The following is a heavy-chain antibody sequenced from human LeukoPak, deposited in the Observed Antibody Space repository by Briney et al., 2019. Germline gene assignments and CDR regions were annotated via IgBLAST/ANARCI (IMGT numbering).Heavy chain of an antibody. J-gene: IGHJ4*02. V-gene: IGHV1-18*01. CDR3: AREALNIAAAGPTPYYFDY. CDR1: GYTFTSYG. D-gene: IGHD6-13*01. Sequence: ASVKVSCKASGYTFTSYGISWVRQAPGQGLEWMGWISAYNGNTNYAQKLQGRVTMTTDTSTSTTYMELRSLRSDDTAVYYCAREALNIAAAGPTPYYFDYWGQGTLVTVSS. CDR2: ISAYNGNT.